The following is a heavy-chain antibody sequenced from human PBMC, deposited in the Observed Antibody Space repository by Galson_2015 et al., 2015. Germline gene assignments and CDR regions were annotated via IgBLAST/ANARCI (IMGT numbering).Heavy chain of an antibody. J-gene: IGHJ4*02. V-gene: IGHV1-2*02. Sequence: SVKVSCKASGYTFTGYYMHWVRQAPGQGLEWMGWINPNSGGTNFAQKFQGRVTMTRDTSISTAYMELSRLRSDDTAVYYCARKWSDYYGSVSGFGFWGQGTLVTVSS. CDR3: ARKWSDYYGSVSGFGF. CDR2: INPNSGGT. CDR1: GYTFTGYY. D-gene: IGHD3-10*01.